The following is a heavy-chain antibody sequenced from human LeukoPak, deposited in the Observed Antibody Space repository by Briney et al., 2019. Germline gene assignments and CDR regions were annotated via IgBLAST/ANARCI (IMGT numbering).Heavy chain of an antibody. V-gene: IGHV4-38-2*02. Sequence: SETLSLTCTVSGYSISSGYYWGWIRQPPGKGLEWIGSIYHSGSTYYNPSLKSRVTISVDTSKNQFSLKLSSVTAADTAVYYCARALPVGVTLFDYWGQGTLVTVPS. CDR2: IYHSGST. CDR1: GYSISSGYY. CDR3: ARALPVGVTLFDY. J-gene: IGHJ4*02. D-gene: IGHD2-8*02.